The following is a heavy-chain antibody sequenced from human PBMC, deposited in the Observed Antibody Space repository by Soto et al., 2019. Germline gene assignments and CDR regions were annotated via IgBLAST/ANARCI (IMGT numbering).Heavy chain of an antibody. J-gene: IGHJ4*02. CDR3: ARALLSVTLLEYYFAY. Sequence: GGSLRLSCAASGFTFSSYSMNWVRQAPGKGLEWVSYISSSSSTIYYADSVKGRFTISRDNAKNSLYLQMNSLRAEDTAVYYCARALLSVTLLEYYFAYWGQGTLVTVSS. CDR1: GFTFSSYS. CDR2: ISSSSSTI. D-gene: IGHD4-4*01. V-gene: IGHV3-48*01.